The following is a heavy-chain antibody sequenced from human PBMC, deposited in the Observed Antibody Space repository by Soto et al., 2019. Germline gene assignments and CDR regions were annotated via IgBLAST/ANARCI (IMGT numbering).Heavy chain of an antibody. J-gene: IGHJ5*02. D-gene: IGHD2-15*01. V-gene: IGHV4-31*03. CDR2: IYYSGST. CDR1: GGSISSGGYY. Sequence: QVQLQESGPGLVKPSQTLSLTCTVSGGSISSGGYYWSWIRQHPGKGLEWIGYIYYSGSTYYNPSLKSRVTRAVDTSKNQFALKLTSVTAADTAVYYCARETVVVVAAPQGWFDPWGQGTLVTVSS. CDR3: ARETVVVVAAPQGWFDP.